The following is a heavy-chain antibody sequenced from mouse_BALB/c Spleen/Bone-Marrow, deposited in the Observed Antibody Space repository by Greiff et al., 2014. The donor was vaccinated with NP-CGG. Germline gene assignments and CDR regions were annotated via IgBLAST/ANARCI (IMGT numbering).Heavy chain of an antibody. D-gene: IGHD2-4*01. CDR3: TRLGSTMITTDAY. Sequence: LQQSGSELVRPGASVKLSCKASGYTFTSYWMHWVKQRPGQGLEWIGNIYPGSGSTNYDEKFKSKATLTVDTSSSTAHMQLSSLTSEDSAVYYCTRLGSTMITTDAYWGQGTLVTVSA. V-gene: IGHV1S22*01. CDR1: GYTFTSYW. CDR2: IYPGSGST. J-gene: IGHJ3*01.